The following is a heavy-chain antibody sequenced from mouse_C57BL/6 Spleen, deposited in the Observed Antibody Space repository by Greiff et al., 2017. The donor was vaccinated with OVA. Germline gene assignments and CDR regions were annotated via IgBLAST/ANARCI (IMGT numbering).Heavy chain of an antibody. Sequence: EVQLQQSGPELVKPGASVKIPCKASGYTFTDYNMDWVKQSHGKSLEWIGDINPNNGGTIYNQKFKGKATLTVDKSSSTAYMELRSLTSEDTAVYYCARPYDGYYFDCYFDVWGTGTAVTVSS. CDR1: GYTFTDYN. CDR3: ARPYDGYYFDCYFDV. V-gene: IGHV1-18*01. J-gene: IGHJ1*03. CDR2: INPNNGGT. D-gene: IGHD2-3*01.